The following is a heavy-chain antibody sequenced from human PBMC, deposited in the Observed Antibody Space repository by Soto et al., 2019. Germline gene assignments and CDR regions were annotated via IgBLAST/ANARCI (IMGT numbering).Heavy chain of an antibody. CDR2: ISYDGSNK. CDR1: GFTFSSYA. V-gene: IGHV3-30-3*01. Sequence: PGGSLRLSCAASGFTFSSYAMHWVRQAPGKGLEWVAVISYDGSNKYYADSVKGRFTISRDNSKNTLYLQMNSLRAEDTAVYYCASGAKWLRSSYFDYWGQGTLVTVSS. J-gene: IGHJ4*02. CDR3: ASGAKWLRSSYFDY. D-gene: IGHD5-12*01.